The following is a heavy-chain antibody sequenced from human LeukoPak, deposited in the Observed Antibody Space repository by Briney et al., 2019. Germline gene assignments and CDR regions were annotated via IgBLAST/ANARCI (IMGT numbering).Heavy chain of an antibody. V-gene: IGHV3-23*01. CDR3: AKRGVVIRVVLVGFHKEAYYFDS. D-gene: IGHD3-10*01. Sequence: GGSLRLSCAVSGITLSNYGMGWVRQAPGKGLEWVAGISGSGGSTNYADSVKGRFTISRDSPKNTLYLQMNSVRAEDTAVYFCAKRGVVIRVVLVGFHKEAYYFDSWGQGALVTVSS. CDR1: GITLSNYG. J-gene: IGHJ4*02. CDR2: ISGSGGST.